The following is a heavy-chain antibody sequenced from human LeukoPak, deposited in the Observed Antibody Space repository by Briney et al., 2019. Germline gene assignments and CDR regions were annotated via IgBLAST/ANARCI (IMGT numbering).Heavy chain of an antibody. CDR2: INHSGST. V-gene: IGHV4-34*01. Sequence: SETLSLTCTVSGGSISSYYWSWIRQPPGKGLEWIGEINHSGSTNYNPSLKSRVTISVDTSRNQFSLKLSSVTAADTAVYYCARGAPIVVVVAATRRDFDYWGQGTLVTVSS. J-gene: IGHJ4*02. CDR1: GGSISSYY. CDR3: ARGAPIVVVVAATRRDFDY. D-gene: IGHD2-15*01.